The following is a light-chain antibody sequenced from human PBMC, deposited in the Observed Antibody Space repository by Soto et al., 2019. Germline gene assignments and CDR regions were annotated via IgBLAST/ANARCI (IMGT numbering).Light chain of an antibody. Sequence: DIEMTQSPPALSASVGDRVTITCRASQSIGSWLAWYQQKPGKAPKLLIYKASSLDSVVPSRFSGSGSVTEFTLTISSLQPDDVATYYCQQYNSYPLTFGGGTKVEI. CDR2: KAS. CDR3: QQYNSYPLT. V-gene: IGKV1-5*03. J-gene: IGKJ4*01. CDR1: QSIGSW.